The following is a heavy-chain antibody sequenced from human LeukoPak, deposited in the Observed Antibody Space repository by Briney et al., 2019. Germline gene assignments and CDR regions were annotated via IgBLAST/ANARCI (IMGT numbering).Heavy chain of an antibody. J-gene: IGHJ4*02. CDR1: GGTFSTYA. CDR2: IVPFRDMT. V-gene: IGHV1-69*04. D-gene: IGHD3-16*01. Sequence: SVKVSCKVSGGTFSTYAITWVRQARGHGLEWVGRIVPFRDMTNYAQRFQDRVTITAEKSVNIAYMALRSLISEDTAVYYCARGPYDGTYYFDDWGQGTLVTVSS. CDR3: ARGPYDGTYYFDD.